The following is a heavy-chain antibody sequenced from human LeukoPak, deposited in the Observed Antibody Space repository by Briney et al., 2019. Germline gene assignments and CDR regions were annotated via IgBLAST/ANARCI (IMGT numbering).Heavy chain of an antibody. J-gene: IGHJ4*02. D-gene: IGHD6-19*01. CDR3: ARSPRLIAVAGHFDY. Sequence: SETLSLTCTVSGGSISSSSYYWGWIRQPPGKGLEWIGSIYYSGSTYYNPSLKRRVTISVDTSKNQFSLKLSSVTAADTAVYYCARSPRLIAVAGHFDYWGQGTLVTVSS. V-gene: IGHV4-39*01. CDR1: GGSISSSSYY. CDR2: IYYSGST.